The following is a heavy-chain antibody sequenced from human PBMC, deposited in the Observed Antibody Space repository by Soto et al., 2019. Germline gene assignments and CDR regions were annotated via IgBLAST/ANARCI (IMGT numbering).Heavy chain of an antibody. D-gene: IGHD2-8*01. Sequence: ASVTVSCKASGYTYTSYGISWVRQAPGQGLEWMGWISAYNGNTNYAQKLQGRVTMTTDTSTSTAYMELRSLRSDDTAVYYCARGAGLRYCTNGVCYTGPYYYYMDVWGKGTTVTVSS. V-gene: IGHV1-18*01. CDR2: ISAYNGNT. CDR1: GYTYTSYG. J-gene: IGHJ6*03. CDR3: ARGAGLRYCTNGVCYTGPYYYYMDV.